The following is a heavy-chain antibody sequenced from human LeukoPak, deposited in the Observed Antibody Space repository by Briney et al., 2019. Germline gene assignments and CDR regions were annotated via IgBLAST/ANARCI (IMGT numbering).Heavy chain of an antibody. J-gene: IGHJ4*02. CDR1: GGTFSSYA. Sequence: GASVKVSCKASGGTFSSYAISWVRQAPGQGLEWMGRIIPIFGTANYAQKFQGRVTITTDESTSTAYMELSSLRSEDTAVYYCARDRGIAARDFDYWAREPWSPSPQ. CDR3: ARDRGIAARDFDY. D-gene: IGHD6-6*01. CDR2: IIPIFGTA. V-gene: IGHV1-69*05.